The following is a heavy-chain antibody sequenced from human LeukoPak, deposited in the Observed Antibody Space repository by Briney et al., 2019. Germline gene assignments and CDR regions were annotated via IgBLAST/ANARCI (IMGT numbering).Heavy chain of an antibody. V-gene: IGHV3-7*01. CDR3: ARNLSVNWLDP. CDR1: GFIFESYW. Sequence: PGGSLRLSCVASGFIFESYWMTWVRQAPGKGLGWVASIKQDGSEAYSGDSLKGRFTTSRDNNKNSLYLQMSSLRVEDTAVYYCARNLSVNWLDPWGRGTPVTVSS. CDR2: IKQDGSEA. J-gene: IGHJ5*02.